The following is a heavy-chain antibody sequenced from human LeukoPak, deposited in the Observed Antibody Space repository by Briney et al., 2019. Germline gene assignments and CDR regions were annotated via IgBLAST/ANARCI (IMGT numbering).Heavy chain of an antibody. V-gene: IGHV1-2*02. J-gene: IGHJ3*02. CDR2: INPNSGGT. CDR1: GYTFTGYY. Sequence: ASVKVSCKASGYTFTGYYMHWVRQAPGQGLEWMGWINPNSGGTNYAQKFQGRVTMTRDTSISTAYMELSRLRSDDTAVYYCARVWGLYSGSQWAFDIWGQGTMVTVSS. D-gene: IGHD1-26*01. CDR3: ARVWGLYSGSQWAFDI.